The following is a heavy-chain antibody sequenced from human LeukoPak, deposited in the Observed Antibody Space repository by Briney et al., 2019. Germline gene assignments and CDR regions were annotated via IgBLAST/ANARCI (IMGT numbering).Heavy chain of an antibody. Sequence: SETLSLTCTVSGGSISSSSYYWGWIRQPPGKGLEWIGSIYYSGSTYYNPSLKSRVTISVDTSKNQFSLKLSSVTAADTAVYYCATADYGDRRIDCWGQGTLVTVSS. V-gene: IGHV4-39*07. J-gene: IGHJ4*02. CDR1: GGSISSSSYY. CDR3: ATADYGDRRIDC. D-gene: IGHD4-17*01. CDR2: IYYSGST.